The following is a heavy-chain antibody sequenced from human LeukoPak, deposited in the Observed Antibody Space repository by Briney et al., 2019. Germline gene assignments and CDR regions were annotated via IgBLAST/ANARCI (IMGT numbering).Heavy chain of an antibody. V-gene: IGHV3-23*01. CDR1: GFTFSSYA. J-gene: IGHJ4*02. CDR3: TKALIPAYYDILTGFGY. Sequence: GGSLRLSCAASGFTFSSYAMSWVRQAPGKGLEWVSAISGSGGSTYYADSVKGRFTISRDNSKNTLYLQMNSLRAEDTAVYYCTKALIPAYYDILTGFGYWGQGTLVTVSS. D-gene: IGHD3-9*01. CDR2: ISGSGGST.